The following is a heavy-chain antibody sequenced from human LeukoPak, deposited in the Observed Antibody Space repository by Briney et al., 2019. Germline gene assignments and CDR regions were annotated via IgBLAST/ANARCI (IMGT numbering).Heavy chain of an antibody. V-gene: IGHV4-39*01. CDR2: IFYSWST. CDR3: ARLDDPGLQQKYYFDY. CDR1: GGSIGSSNYY. J-gene: IGHJ4*02. Sequence: PSETLSLTCTVSGGSIGSSNYYWVWIRQPPGKGPEWIGSIFYSWSTYYHPSLESRVTISVDTSKNQFSLNLSSVTAADTAVYYCARLDDPGLQQKYYFDYWGQGTLVTVSS. D-gene: IGHD3-3*01.